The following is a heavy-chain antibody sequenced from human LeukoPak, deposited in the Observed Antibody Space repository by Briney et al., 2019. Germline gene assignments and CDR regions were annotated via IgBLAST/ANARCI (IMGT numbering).Heavy chain of an antibody. CDR2: ISYDGSNK. CDR1: GFTFSSYG. CDR3: AKTRGLDTAMVTTPRYYYYMDV. V-gene: IGHV3-30*18. J-gene: IGHJ6*03. Sequence: QPGGSLRLSCAASGFTFSSYGMHSVRQAPGKGLEWVAVISYDGSNKYYADSVKGRFTISRDNSKNTLYLQMNSLIAEDTAVYYCAKTRGLDTAMVTTPRYYYYMDVGGKGTTVTVSS. D-gene: IGHD5-18*01.